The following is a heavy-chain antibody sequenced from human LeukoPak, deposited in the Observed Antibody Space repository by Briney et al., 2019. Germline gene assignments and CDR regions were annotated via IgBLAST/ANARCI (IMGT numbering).Heavy chain of an antibody. D-gene: IGHD3-16*02. CDR3: AKDALPMITFGGVIVDRNNWFDP. V-gene: IGHV3-33*06. CDR1: GFTFSSYG. Sequence: GGSLRLSCAASGFTFSSYGMHWVRQAPGKGLDWVAVIWYDGSNKYYADSVKGRFTISRDNSKNTLYLQMNSLRAEDTAVYYCAKDALPMITFGGVIVDRNNWFDPWGQGTLVTVSS. J-gene: IGHJ5*02. CDR2: IWYDGSNK.